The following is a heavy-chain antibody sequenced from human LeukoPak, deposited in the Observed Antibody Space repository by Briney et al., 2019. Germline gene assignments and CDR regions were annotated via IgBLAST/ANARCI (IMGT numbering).Heavy chain of an antibody. V-gene: IGHV1-2*02. CDR3: ARGWGYGYFDL. Sequence: ASVRVSCKASGYTFTGYYMHWVRQAPGQGLEWMGWINPNSGGTNYAQKFQGRATMTRDTSISTAYMELSRLRSDDTAVYYCARGWGYGYFDLWGRDTLVTVSS. CDR1: GYTFTGYY. CDR2: INPNSGGT. D-gene: IGHD7-27*01. J-gene: IGHJ2*01.